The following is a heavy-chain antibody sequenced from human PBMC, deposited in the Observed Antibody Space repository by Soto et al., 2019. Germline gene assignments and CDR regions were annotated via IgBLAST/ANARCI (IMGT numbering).Heavy chain of an antibody. Sequence: VASVKVSCKASGYTFTSYGIHWVRQAPGQRLEWMGWINAANGDTKYSPKFQGRVTITRDTSASTAYMELSSLRSEDTAGYYCVRRHVSATGIDWFDPWGQGTLDTVST. CDR1: GYTFTSYG. CDR2: INAANGDT. CDR3: VRRHVSATGIDWFDP. D-gene: IGHD6-13*01. V-gene: IGHV1-3*01. J-gene: IGHJ5*02.